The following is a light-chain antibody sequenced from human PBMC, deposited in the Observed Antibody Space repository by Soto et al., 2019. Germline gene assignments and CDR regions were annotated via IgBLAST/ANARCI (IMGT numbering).Light chain of an antibody. J-gene: IGKJ5*01. CDR2: GAS. CDR1: QSVSIN. Sequence: VMTQSPATLSLSPGERATLSCGASQSVSINLAWYQQKPGQAPRLLIYGASARATGIPAKFSGSGSGTEFTLTISSLQSEDFAVYYCQQYNKWPPITFGQGTRLEIK. V-gene: IGKV3D-15*01. CDR3: QQYNKWPPIT.